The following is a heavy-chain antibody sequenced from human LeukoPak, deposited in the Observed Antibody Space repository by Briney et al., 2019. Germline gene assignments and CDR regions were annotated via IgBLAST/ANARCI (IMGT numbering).Heavy chain of an antibody. D-gene: IGHD4-17*01. J-gene: IGHJ5*02. Sequence: SVKVSCKTSGGTFNNSAISWVRQAPGQGLEWLGGIMPLFGTAGYAQKFQGRVTITKDESTRTVYFELTSLTSDDTAVYYCARDVHGDYGSGWFDPWGQGTLVSVSS. CDR1: GGTFNNSA. CDR3: ARDVHGDYGSGWFDP. V-gene: IGHV1-69*05. CDR2: IMPLFGTA.